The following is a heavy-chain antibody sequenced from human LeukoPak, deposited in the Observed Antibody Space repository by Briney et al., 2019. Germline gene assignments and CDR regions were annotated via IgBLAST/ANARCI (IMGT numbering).Heavy chain of an antibody. CDR2: INHSGST. CDR3: ASDAPGLGDFDY. Sequence: SETLSLTCAVYGGSFNGYYWTWIRQPPGKGLEWIGEINHSGSTKYNPSLKSRVTMSVDTSKNQFSLELSSVTAADTAVYYCASDAPGLGDFDYWGQGTLVTVSS. CDR1: GGSFNGYY. V-gene: IGHV4-34*01. J-gene: IGHJ4*02.